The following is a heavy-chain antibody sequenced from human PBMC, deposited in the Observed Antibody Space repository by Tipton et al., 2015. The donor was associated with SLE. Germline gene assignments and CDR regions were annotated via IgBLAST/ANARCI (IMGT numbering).Heavy chain of an antibody. J-gene: IGHJ3*02. D-gene: IGHD5-18*01. CDR2: IDYSGST. CDR1: GGSIRSYY. Sequence: GLVKPSETLSLTCTVSGGSIRSYYWSWIRQPPGKGLEWIGYIDYSGSTNYNPSLKSRLTISVDTSNSQFSLKLSSVTAADTATYYCASSGYAYGYGAGGAFDIWGQGAVVTVSS. CDR3: ASSGYAYGYGAGGAFDI. V-gene: IGHV4-59*12.